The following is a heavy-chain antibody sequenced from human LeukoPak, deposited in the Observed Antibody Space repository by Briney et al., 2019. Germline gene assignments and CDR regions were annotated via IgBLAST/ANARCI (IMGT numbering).Heavy chain of an antibody. J-gene: IGHJ6*03. V-gene: IGHV1-8*01. Sequence: ASVKVSCKASGYTFTSYDINWVRQATGQGLEWMGWMNPNSGNTGYAQKFQGRVTMTRNTSISTAYMELSSLRSEDTAVYYCARGVYSSGWSFYYYMDVWGKGTTVTVPS. CDR3: ARGVYSSGWSFYYYMDV. CDR2: MNPNSGNT. D-gene: IGHD6-19*01. CDR1: GYTFTSYD.